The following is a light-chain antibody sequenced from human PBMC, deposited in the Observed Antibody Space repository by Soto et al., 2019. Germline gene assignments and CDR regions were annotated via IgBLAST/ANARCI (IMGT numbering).Light chain of an antibody. V-gene: IGLV2-14*01. CDR3: SSYTSSSTPG. CDR1: SSDVGGYNY. J-gene: IGLJ2*01. CDR2: DVS. Sequence: QSALTQSASVSGSPGQSITISCTGTSSDVGGYNYVSWYQQHPGKAPKLMIYDVSNRPSGVSNRFSGSKSGNTAPLTISGLQAEDEADYYCSSYTSSSTPGFGGGTKLTVL.